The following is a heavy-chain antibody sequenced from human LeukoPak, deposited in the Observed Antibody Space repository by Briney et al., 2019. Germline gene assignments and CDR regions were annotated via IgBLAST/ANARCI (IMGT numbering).Heavy chain of an antibody. CDR2: ISGSGGST. CDR3: ARGYSSSWWDYFDY. CDR1: GFTFSSYA. D-gene: IGHD6-13*01. V-gene: IGHV3-23*01. Sequence: GGSLRLSCAASGFTFSSYATSWVRQAPGKGLEWVSAISGSGGSTYYADSVKGRFTISRDNSKNTLYLQMNSLRAEDTAVYYCARGYSSSWWDYFDYWGQGTLVTVSS. J-gene: IGHJ4*02.